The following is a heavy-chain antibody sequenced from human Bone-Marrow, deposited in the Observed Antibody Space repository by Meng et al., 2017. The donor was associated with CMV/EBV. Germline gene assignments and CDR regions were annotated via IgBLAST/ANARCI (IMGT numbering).Heavy chain of an antibody. CDR1: GFTFSSYS. Sequence: GGSLRLSCAASGFTFSSYSMNWVRQAPGKGLEWVSSISSSSSYIYYADSVKGRFTISRDNAKNTLYLQMNSLRAEDTAVYYCAKANPGATIKAGVKFDYWGQGTLVTVSS. V-gene: IGHV3-21*04. CDR3: AKANPGATIKAGVKFDY. J-gene: IGHJ4*02. CDR2: ISSSSSYI. D-gene: IGHD4-23*01.